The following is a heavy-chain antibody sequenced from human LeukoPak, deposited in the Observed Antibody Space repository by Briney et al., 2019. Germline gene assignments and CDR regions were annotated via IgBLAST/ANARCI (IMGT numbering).Heavy chain of an antibody. V-gene: IGHV1-18*01. CDR1: GYTFTSYG. J-gene: IGHJ4*02. CDR2: ISGYSGNT. CDR3: ARDIATVVHQE. Sequence: ASVKVSCKASGYTFTSYGISWVRQAPGQGLEWMGWISGYSGNTNYVQKLQGRVTMATDTSTSTVYMELRSLRSDDTAVYYCARDIATVVHQEWGQGTLVTVSS. D-gene: IGHD2-2*01.